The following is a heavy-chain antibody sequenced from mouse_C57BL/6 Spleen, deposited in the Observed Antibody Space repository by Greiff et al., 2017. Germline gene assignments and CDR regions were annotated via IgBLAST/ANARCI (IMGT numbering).Heavy chain of an antibody. CDR1: GFTFSNYW. Sequence: EVKLMESGGGLVQPGGSMKLSCVASGFTFSNYWMNWVRQSPEKGLEWVAQIRLKSDNYATHYAESVKGRFIISRDDSKSSVYLQMNNLRAEDTGIYYCTLQLGYYFDYWGQGTTLTVSS. V-gene: IGHV6-3*01. CDR2: IRLKSDNYAT. D-gene: IGHD4-1*02. CDR3: TLQLGYYFDY. J-gene: IGHJ2*01.